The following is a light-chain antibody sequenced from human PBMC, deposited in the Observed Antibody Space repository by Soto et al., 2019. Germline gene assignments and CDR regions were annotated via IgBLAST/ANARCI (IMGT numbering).Light chain of an antibody. Sequence: DIQMTQSPSSLSASVGDRVTITCQASQDIGKYLNWYQQKPGKAPRLLIYEAYSLETGVPSVFSGGGSGTDFTLTISSLQSEDIGTYYCQQNDNLPFTFGLGTKVDIK. CDR1: QDIGKY. CDR3: QQNDNLPFT. J-gene: IGKJ2*01. CDR2: EAY. V-gene: IGKV1-33*01.